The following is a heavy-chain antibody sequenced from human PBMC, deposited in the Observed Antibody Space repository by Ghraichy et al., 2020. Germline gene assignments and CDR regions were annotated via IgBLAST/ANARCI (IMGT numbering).Heavy chain of an antibody. D-gene: IGHD3-16*01. J-gene: IGHJ4*02. Sequence: LSLTCAASGFTFSSYEMNWVRQAPGKGLEWVSYISSSAHTIYYADSVKGRFTISRDNARNSQYLQMNSLRAEDTAVYYCARDHPQGGIYFDYWGQGTLVTVSS. V-gene: IGHV3-48*03. CDR3: ARDHPQGGIYFDY. CDR2: ISSSAHTI. CDR1: GFTFSSYE.